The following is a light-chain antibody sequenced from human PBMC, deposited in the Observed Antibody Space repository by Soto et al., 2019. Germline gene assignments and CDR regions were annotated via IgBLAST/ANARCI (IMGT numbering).Light chain of an antibody. CDR1: QGIRNY. CDR3: QQVNSYPIT. V-gene: IGKV1-9*01. Sequence: DIQLTQSPSFLSASVGDRVTITCRASQGIRNYLAWYQQKPGRAPKLLIYIASTLQSGVPSRFSGSYSGTEFTLTITSLHPEDFATYYCQQVNSYPITFGQGTRLEIK. CDR2: IAS. J-gene: IGKJ5*01.